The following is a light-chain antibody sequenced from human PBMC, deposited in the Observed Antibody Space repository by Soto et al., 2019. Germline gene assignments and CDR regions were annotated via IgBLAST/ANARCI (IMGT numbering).Light chain of an antibody. CDR1: ENVYNY. Sequence: EIVFTQSPATLSLSPGERATLSCRASENVYNYLAWYQQIPGQPPRLPIYDASNRAAGVPARFSGSGSGTDFTLTISSLEPEDFAVYYCQQRNDWPRTFGQGTKVDIK. J-gene: IGKJ1*01. V-gene: IGKV3-11*01. CDR2: DAS. CDR3: QQRNDWPRT.